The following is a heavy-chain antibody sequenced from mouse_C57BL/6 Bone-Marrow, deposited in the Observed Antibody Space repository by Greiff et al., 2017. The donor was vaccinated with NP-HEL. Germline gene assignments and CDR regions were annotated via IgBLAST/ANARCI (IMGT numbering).Heavy chain of an antibody. V-gene: IGHV10-1*01. CDR3: VRQGDYSNSWFAY. D-gene: IGHD2-5*01. CDR2: IRSKSNNYAT. CDR1: GFSFNTYA. Sequence: EVMLVESGGGLVQPKGSLKLSCAASGFSFNTYAMNWVRQAPGKGLEWVARIRSKSNNYATYYADSVKDRFTISRDDSESMLYLQMNNLKTEDTAMYYCVRQGDYSNSWFAYWGQGTLVTVSA. J-gene: IGHJ3*01.